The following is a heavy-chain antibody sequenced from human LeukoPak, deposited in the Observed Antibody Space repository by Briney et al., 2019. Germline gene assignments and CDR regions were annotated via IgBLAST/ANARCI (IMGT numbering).Heavy chain of an antibody. D-gene: IGHD2-8*01. CDR1: GYTFTSYY. CDR3: ARDNAFDY. Sequence: SSVKLSCKASGYTFTSYYIHWVRQAPGQGLEWMGIIYPGGGSTSYAQKFQGRVTITRDMSTSTVYMELRSLRSEDTAVYYCARDNAFDYWGQGTLVTVSS. CDR2: IYPGGGST. J-gene: IGHJ4*02. V-gene: IGHV1-46*01.